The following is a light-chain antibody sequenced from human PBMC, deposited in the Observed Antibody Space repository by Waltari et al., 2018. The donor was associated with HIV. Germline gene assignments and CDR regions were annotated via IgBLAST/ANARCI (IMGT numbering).Light chain of an antibody. V-gene: IGKV1-39*01. CDR2: AAS. CDR1: QTINTY. Sequence: DIQVTQSPSSLSASFGDRVIITCRANQTINTYLNWYQPQPGKAPKLLIYAASPLQNGVPPRFTGSGSGTDFTLTISSLQPEDVATYYCQQSYNFPFTFGPGTKLEIK. J-gene: IGKJ2*01. CDR3: QQSYNFPFT.